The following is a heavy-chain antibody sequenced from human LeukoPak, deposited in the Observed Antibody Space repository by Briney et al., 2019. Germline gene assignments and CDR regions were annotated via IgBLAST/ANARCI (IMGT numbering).Heavy chain of an antibody. V-gene: IGHV3-30*04. CDR3: ARAPSGYYHNWFDP. J-gene: IGHJ5*02. D-gene: IGHD3-22*01. CDR1: GFTFSSYA. CDR2: ISYDGSNK. Sequence: PGGSLRLSCAASGFTFSSYAMHWVRQAPGKGLERVAVISYDGSNKYYADSVKGRFTISRDNSKNTLYLQMNSLRAEDTAVYYCARAPSGYYHNWFDPWGQGTLVTVSS.